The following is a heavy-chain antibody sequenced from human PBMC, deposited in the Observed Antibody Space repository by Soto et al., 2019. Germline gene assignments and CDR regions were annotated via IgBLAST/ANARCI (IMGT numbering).Heavy chain of an antibody. CDR3: VGGLSEGGPIDF. V-gene: IGHV4-59*01. Sequence: PSASPSVTCTVSGGSISNDYCSCIWQPTGKVVEYLGYMYYQGNTHCTPSIKRRVTIAGDASKTQFSLIVRSVTAADTAVYYCVGGLSEGGPIDFWGKGTLVTVSS. CDR1: GGSISNDY. J-gene: IGHJ4*02. CDR2: MYYQGNT. D-gene: IGHD3-10*01.